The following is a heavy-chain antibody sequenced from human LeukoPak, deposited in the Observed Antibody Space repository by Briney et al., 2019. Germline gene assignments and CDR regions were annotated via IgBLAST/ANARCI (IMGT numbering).Heavy chain of an antibody. CDR3: ARGEWGY. D-gene: IGHD1-26*01. V-gene: IGHV3-48*01. J-gene: IGHJ4*02. Sequence: GGSLRLSCAASGFNFSTNNMNWVRQAPGKGLEWISYISSSSSTIHYADSVKGRFTISRDNGKNSLFLQMNSPRVEDTAVYYCARGEWGYWGQGALVTVSS. CDR2: ISSSSSTI. CDR1: GFNFSTNN.